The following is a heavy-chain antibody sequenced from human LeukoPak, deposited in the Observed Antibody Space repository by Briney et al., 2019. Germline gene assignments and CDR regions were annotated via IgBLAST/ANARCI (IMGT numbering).Heavy chain of an antibody. CDR3: VKDYQVGNSPASGDY. Sequence: PSGGSLRLSCAASGFTFSSHAMSWVRRAPGKGLEWVSGLIENGATTYYADSVKGRFTISRDNSRNTMYLQMNSLRVEDTAVYYCVKDYQVGNSPASGDYWGQGTLVTISS. V-gene: IGHV3-23*01. CDR2: LIENGATT. D-gene: IGHD1-26*01. CDR1: GFTFSSHA. J-gene: IGHJ4*02.